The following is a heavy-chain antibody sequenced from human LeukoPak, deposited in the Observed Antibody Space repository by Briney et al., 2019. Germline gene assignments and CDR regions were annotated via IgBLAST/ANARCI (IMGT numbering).Heavy chain of an antibody. D-gene: IGHD3-22*01. V-gene: IGHV3-23*01. CDR2: VGTSSGST. CDR3: AKQAYDSPSTDFDH. CDR1: GLSFSRFV. J-gene: IGHJ4*02. Sequence: RGSLRDSRAASGLSFSRFVMSRVCQAPGKGLEWVSGVGTSSGSTYYADSVKGRFTISRDNSKNTLHLQMNSLRAEDTAIYYCAKQAYDSPSTDFDHWGQGTLVTVSS.